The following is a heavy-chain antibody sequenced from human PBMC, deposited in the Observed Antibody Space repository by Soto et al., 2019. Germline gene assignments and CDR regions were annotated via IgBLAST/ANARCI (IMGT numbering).Heavy chain of an antibody. CDR2: IIPILGIA. CDR1: GSTFSSYT. V-gene: IGHV1-69*02. CDR3: ARCGYGNYYYYMDV. J-gene: IGHJ6*03. Sequence: VASVNVSCKASGSTFSSYTISWVRQAPGQGLEWMGRIIPILGIANYAQKFQGRVTITADKSTSTAYMELSSLRSDDTAVYYRARCGYGNYYYYMDVWGKGTTVTVSS. D-gene: IGHD5-12*01.